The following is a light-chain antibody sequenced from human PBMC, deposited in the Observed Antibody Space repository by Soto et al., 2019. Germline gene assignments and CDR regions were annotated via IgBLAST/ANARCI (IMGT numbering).Light chain of an antibody. J-gene: IGLJ1*01. CDR2: DVS. Sequence: QSALTQPPSVSGSPGQSVTISCTGTSSDVCDYDYVSWYLQHPGTAPKLLISDVSRRHSGVPDRFSGSKSGNTASLTISGLQVDDEGDYYCCSYAGTSTYVFGTGTKLTVL. CDR1: SSDVCDYDY. CDR3: CSYAGTSTYV. V-gene: IGLV2-11*01.